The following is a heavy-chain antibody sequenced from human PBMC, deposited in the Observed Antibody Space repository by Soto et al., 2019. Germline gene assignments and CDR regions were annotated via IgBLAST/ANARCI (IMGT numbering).Heavy chain of an antibody. V-gene: IGHV4-39*01. CDR1: GGSISSSSYY. D-gene: IGHD3-22*01. CDR3: ARIPTMIERRRGYYYYGMDV. Sequence: PSETLSLTCTVSGGSISSSSYYWGWIRQPPGKGLEWIGSIYYSGSTYYNPSLKSRVTISVDTSKNQFSLKLSSVTAADTAVYYCARIPTMIERRRGYYYYGMDVWGQGTTVTAP. J-gene: IGHJ6*02. CDR2: IYYSGST.